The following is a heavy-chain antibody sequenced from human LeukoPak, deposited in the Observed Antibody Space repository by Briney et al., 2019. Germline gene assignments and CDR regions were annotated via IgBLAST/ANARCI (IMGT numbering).Heavy chain of an antibody. J-gene: IGHJ4*02. CDR1: GGSISSSSYY. V-gene: IGHV4-39*01. Sequence: SETLSLTCTVCGGSISSSSYYWGWIRQPPGKGLEWIGSIYYSGSTYYNPSLKSRVSISVDTSKNQFSLKLSSVTAADTAVYYCANSANYGGNSGYFDYWGQGTLVTVSS. D-gene: IGHD4-23*01. CDR2: IYYSGST. CDR3: ANSANYGGNSGYFDY.